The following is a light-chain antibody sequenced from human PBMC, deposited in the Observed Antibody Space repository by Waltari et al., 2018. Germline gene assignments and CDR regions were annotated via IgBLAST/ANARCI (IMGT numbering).Light chain of an antibody. V-gene: IGLV3-21*02. CDR1: NLGTKH. Sequence: SYELAQPPSLSVSPGQTARITCGGDNLGTKHIHWYQQKPPQATVLVVYYDNSRPSGIPGRVSGSKSGNIATPTISGVEAGDDADYYCQVWDSSSDEASFGRGTRLTVL. CDR3: QVWDSSSDEAS. J-gene: IGLJ7*01. CDR2: YDN.